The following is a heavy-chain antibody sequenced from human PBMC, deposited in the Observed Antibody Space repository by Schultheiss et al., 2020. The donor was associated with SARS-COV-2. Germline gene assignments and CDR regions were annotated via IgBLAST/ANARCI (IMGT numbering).Heavy chain of an antibody. CDR1: GFTFSSYG. CDR2: IWYDGSNK. Sequence: GGSLRLSCAASGFTFSSYGMHWVRQAPGKGLEWVAVIWYDGSNKYYADSVKGRFTISRDNSKNTLYLQMNSLRAEDTAVYYCANSVVITNFDYWGQGTLVTVSS. J-gene: IGHJ4*02. CDR3: ANSVVITNFDY. D-gene: IGHD3-22*01. V-gene: IGHV3-33*06.